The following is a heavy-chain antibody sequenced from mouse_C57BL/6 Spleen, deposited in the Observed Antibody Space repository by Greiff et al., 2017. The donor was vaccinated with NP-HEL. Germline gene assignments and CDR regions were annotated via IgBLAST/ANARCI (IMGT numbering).Heavy chain of an antibody. CDR2: INPSDSYT. Sequence: QVQLQQSGAELVMPGASVKLSCKASGYTFTSYWMNWVKQRPGQGLEWIGQINPSDSYTFYNQKFKGKSTLTVDKSSSTAYMQLSSLTSEDSAVYDSARDPFDDWGKGTTLTVSS. V-gene: IGHV1-69*01. J-gene: IGHJ2*01. CDR3: ARDPFDD. CDR1: GYTFTSYW.